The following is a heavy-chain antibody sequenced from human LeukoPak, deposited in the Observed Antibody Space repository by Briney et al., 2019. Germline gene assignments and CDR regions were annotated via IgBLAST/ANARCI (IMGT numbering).Heavy chain of an antibody. CDR3: ARGYSNYGYVFDM. D-gene: IGHD4-11*01. V-gene: IGHV3-21*01. CDR1: GFTFSSNS. Sequence: PGGSLRLSCAASGFTFSSNSMNWVRQAPGKGLEWVSSISTSSSYIYYVDSVKGRFTISRDNARNSLFLQMNSLRADDTAVYYCARGYSNYGYVFDMWGQGTMVTVSS. J-gene: IGHJ3*02. CDR2: ISTSSSYI.